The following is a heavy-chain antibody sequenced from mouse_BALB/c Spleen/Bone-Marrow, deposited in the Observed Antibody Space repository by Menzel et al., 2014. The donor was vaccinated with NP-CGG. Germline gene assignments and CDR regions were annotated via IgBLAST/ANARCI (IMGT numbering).Heavy chain of an antibody. CDR3: TRIYYYGRDY. J-gene: IGHJ2*01. V-gene: IGHV1-4*01. D-gene: IGHD1-1*01. CDR2: INPSTDYT. Sequence: VQLQQSGAELAKPGASVKMSCKASGYTFTNYSMHWVKQRPGQGLEWIGYINPSTDYTEYNQKFKDKATLTADKSSSTAYMHLSSLTSEDSAGYYCTRIYYYGRDYWGQGTPLTVSS. CDR1: GYTFTNYS.